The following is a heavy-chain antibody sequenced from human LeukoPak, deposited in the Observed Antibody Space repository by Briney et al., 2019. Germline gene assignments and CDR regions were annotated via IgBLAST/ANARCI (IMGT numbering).Heavy chain of an antibody. CDR1: GFTFDDYA. CDR2: ISWNSGSI. Sequence: PGGSLRLSCAASGFTFDDYAMHWVRQAPGKGLEWVSGISWNSGSIGYADSVKGRFTISRDSAKNSLYLQMNSLRAEDTALYYCAKGLVVVITEGAFDIWGQGTMVTVSS. CDR3: AKGLVVVITEGAFDI. V-gene: IGHV3-9*01. J-gene: IGHJ3*02. D-gene: IGHD3-22*01.